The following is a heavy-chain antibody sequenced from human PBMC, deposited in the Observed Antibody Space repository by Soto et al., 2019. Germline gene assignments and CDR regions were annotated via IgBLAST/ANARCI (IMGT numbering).Heavy chain of an antibody. CDR1: GFTFSNHP. CDR2: LSHDGKNE. V-gene: IGHV3-30*04. J-gene: IGHJ1*01. Sequence: QVRLVESGGGVVQPGRSLRLSCAASGFTFSNHPMHWVRQTPGKRLEWVAALSHDGKNEHYPDSVKGRFTISRDNSKNTLDLHMNSPRAEDTAVYYCAREDESSGRAGTFRLWGQGTLVTVSS. D-gene: IGHD3-22*01. CDR3: AREDESSGRAGTFRL.